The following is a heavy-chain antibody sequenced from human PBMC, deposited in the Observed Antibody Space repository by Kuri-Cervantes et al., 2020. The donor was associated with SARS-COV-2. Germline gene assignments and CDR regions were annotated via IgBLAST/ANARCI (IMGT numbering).Heavy chain of an antibody. D-gene: IGHD6-13*01. CDR1: GGSISSYY. CDR2: IYYSGST. CDR3: ARERGSWYVPLRTYYYYYMDV. J-gene: IGHJ6*03. V-gene: IGHV4-59*12. Sequence: SETLSLTCTVSGGSISSYYWSWIRQPPGKGLEWIGYIYYSGSTNYNPSLKSRVTISVDTSKNQFSLKLSSVTAADTAVYYCARERGSWYVPLRTYYYYYMDVWGKGTTVTVSS.